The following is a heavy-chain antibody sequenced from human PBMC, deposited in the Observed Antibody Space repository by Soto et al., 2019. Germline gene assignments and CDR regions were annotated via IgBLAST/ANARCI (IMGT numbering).Heavy chain of an antibody. CDR3: AKESEWELRSFDY. J-gene: IGHJ4*02. CDR1: GFTLTSYA. V-gene: IGHV3-23*01. D-gene: IGHD1-26*01. CDR2: ISGSGGST. Sequence: PGGSLRLSCAASGFTLTSYAMSWVRQAPGKGLEWVSAISGSGGSTYYADSVKGRFTISRDNSKNTLYLQMNSLRAEDTAVYYCAKESEWELRSFDYWGQGTLVTVSS.